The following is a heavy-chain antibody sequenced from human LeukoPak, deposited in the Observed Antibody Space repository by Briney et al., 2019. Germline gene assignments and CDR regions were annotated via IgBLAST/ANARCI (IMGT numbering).Heavy chain of an antibody. CDR3: ARALLTAFDY. V-gene: IGHV4-4*07. CDR1: GGSISSYY. D-gene: IGHD2-21*02. J-gene: IGHJ4*02. CDR2: IYISGST. Sequence: PSETLSLTCTVSGGSISSYYWSWIRQPAGKGLEWIGRIYISGSTNYNPSLKSRVTISADTSKNQFSLKLTSVTAADTAVYYCARALLTAFDYWGQGTLVTVSS.